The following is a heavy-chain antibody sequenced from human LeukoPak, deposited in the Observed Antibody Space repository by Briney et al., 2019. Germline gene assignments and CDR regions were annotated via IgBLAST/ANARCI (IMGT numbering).Heavy chain of an antibody. CDR3: ARLYDSNWFDP. CDR2: IYYSGST. D-gene: IGHD3-22*01. V-gene: IGHV4-61*05. CDR1: GGSISSSSYY. Sequence: SETLSLTCTVSGGSISSSSYYWGWIRQPPGKGLEWIGYIYYSGSTNYNPSLKSRVTISVDTSKNQFSLKLSSVTAADTAVYYCARLYDSNWFDPWGQGTLVTVSS. J-gene: IGHJ5*02.